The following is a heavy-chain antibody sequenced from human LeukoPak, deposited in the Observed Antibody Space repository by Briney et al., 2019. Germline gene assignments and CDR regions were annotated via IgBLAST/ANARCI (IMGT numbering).Heavy chain of an antibody. D-gene: IGHD6-6*01. Sequence: GASVKVSCKASGYTFTGYYMHWVRQAPGQGLEWMGWINPNSGGTNYAQKFQGRVTMTRDTSISTAYMELSRLRSDDTAVYYCARIAARVNYYYMDVWGKGTTVTVSS. J-gene: IGHJ6*03. CDR3: ARIAARVNYYYMDV. CDR2: INPNSGGT. CDR1: GYTFTGYY. V-gene: IGHV1-2*02.